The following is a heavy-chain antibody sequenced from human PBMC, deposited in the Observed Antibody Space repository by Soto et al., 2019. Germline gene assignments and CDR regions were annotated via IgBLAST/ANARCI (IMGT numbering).Heavy chain of an antibody. CDR3: ARVAGYCSSTSCYYYMDV. Sequence: GGSLRLSCAASGFTFSSYAMHWVRQAPGKGLEYVSAISSNGGSTYYANSVKGRFTISRDNSKNTLYLQMGSLRAEDMAVYYCARVAGYCSSTSCYYYMDVWGKGTTVTVSS. CDR2: ISSNGGST. D-gene: IGHD2-2*01. J-gene: IGHJ6*03. CDR1: GFTFSSYA. V-gene: IGHV3-64*01.